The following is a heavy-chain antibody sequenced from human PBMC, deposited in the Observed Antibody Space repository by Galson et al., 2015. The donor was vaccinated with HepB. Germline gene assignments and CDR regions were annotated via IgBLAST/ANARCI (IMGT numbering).Heavy chain of an antibody. D-gene: IGHD6-13*01. V-gene: IGHV3-23*01. CDR3: AKASGTPRGRFDP. J-gene: IGHJ5*02. Sequence: ALRLSCAASGFTFSSFAMNWVRPAPGTGLEWVSVVTGGATNTNYADSVKGRFTISRDNSRDTLYLQMDGLRADDPAIYYCAKASGTPRGRFDPWGQGTLVTVSS. CDR1: GFTFSSFA. CDR2: VTGGATNT.